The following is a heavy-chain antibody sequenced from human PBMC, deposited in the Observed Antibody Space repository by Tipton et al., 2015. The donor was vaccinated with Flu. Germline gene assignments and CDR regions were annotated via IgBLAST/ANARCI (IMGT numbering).Heavy chain of an antibody. Sequence: LRLSCSVSGGSVSANYWTWIRQPAGKGLEWIGRIYSSGTTDYNPSLKSRVTMSVEKSKNQIFLRLSSVTAADTAVYYCVRVIVGDNPADNAFDFWGQGTKVSVAS. CDR2: IYSSGTT. J-gene: IGHJ3*01. V-gene: IGHV4-4*07. D-gene: IGHD4-17*01. CDR1: GGSVSANY. CDR3: VRVIVGDNPADNAFDF.